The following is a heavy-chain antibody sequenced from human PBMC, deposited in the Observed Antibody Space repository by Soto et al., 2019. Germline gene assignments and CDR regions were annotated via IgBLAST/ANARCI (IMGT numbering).Heavy chain of an antibody. CDR3: ARACSSNSCYDVFDY. CDR1: GGSISSYY. Sequence: SETLSLTCTVSGGSISSYYWSRIRQPAGKGLEWIGRIYTSGSTNYNPSLKSRVTMSVDTSKNQFSLKLSSVTAADTAVYYCARACSSNSCYDVFDYWGQGTLVTVSS. D-gene: IGHD2-2*01. CDR2: IYTSGST. V-gene: IGHV4-4*07. J-gene: IGHJ4*03.